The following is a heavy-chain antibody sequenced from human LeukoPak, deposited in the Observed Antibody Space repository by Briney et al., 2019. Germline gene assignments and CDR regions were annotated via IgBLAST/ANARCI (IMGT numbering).Heavy chain of an antibody. CDR1: GGSISSYY. CDR3: ARDLASCAGDCYSDGFDY. CDR2: IYHGGST. J-gene: IGHJ4*02. V-gene: IGHV4-38-2*02. D-gene: IGHD2-21*02. Sequence: SETLSLTCTVSGGSISSYYWGWIRQSPGKGLEWIGSIYHGGSTYYNPSLRSRVIVSVDTSKNHFSLKMSSVTAADTAVYYCARDLASCAGDCYSDGFDYWGQGTLVTVSS.